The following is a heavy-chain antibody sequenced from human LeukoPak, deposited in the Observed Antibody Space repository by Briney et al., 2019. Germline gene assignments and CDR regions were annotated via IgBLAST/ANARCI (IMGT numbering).Heavy chain of an antibody. J-gene: IGHJ6*03. CDR2: ISAYNGNT. CDR3: ARAFNLAAADTVYYYYMDV. CDR1: GYTFTSYG. Sequence: ASVKVSCKASGYTFTSYGISWVRQAPGQGLEWMGWISAYNGNTNYAQKLQGRVTMTTDTSTSTAYMELRSLRSDDTAVYYCARAFNLAAADTVYYYYMDVWGKGTTVTVSS. V-gene: IGHV1-18*01. D-gene: IGHD6-13*01.